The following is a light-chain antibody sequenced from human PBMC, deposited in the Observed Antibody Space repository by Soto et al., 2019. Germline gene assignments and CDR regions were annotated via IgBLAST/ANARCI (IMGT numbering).Light chain of an antibody. V-gene: IGKV1-17*01. CDR1: QDIGTD. Sequence: DIKMTRSPSSLSPHVANGITIPCRASQDIGTDLGWYQQKPGKAPERLIYEASVLQSGVPSRFSGSGSGTEFALTISSLQPDDFATYYCQQYNTYPWTCGPGTKVDIK. CDR2: EAS. CDR3: QQYNTYPWT. J-gene: IGKJ1*01.